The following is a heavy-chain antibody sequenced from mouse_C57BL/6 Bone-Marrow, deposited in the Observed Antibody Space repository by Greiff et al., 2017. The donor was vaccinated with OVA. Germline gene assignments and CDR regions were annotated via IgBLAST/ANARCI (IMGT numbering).Heavy chain of an antibody. CDR1: GYTFTSYG. CDR2: IYPRSGNT. CDR3: AREANWDPFAY. Sequence: VQVVESGAELARPGASVKLSCKASGYTFTSYGISWVKQRTGQGLEWIGEIYPRSGNTYYNEKFKGKATLTADKSSSTAYMELRSLTSEDSAVYFCAREANWDPFAYWGQGTLVTVSA. J-gene: IGHJ3*01. D-gene: IGHD4-1*01. V-gene: IGHV1-81*01.